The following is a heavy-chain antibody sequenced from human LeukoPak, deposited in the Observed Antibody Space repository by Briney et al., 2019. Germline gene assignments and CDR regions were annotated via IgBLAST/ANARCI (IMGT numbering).Heavy chain of an antibody. D-gene: IGHD6-6*01. CDR1: GFTVSFNY. J-gene: IGHJ4*02. CDR3: AIDSSSSGY. Sequence: GGSLRLSCAASGFTVSFNYMTWVRQAPGKGLEWVANIKQDGSEKYYVDSVKGRFTISRDNAKNSLYLQMNSLRAEDTAVYYCAIDSSSSGYWGQGTLVTVSS. CDR2: IKQDGSEK. V-gene: IGHV3-7*01.